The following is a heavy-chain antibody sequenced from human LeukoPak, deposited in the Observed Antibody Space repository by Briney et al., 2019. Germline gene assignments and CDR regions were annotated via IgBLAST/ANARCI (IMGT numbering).Heavy chain of an antibody. CDR1: GGALTGSSYY. J-gene: IGHJ6*03. CDR3: ARRPIHNSGWNNNYYYYMDV. CDR2: MYDSGST. Sequence: SETLSLTCTVSGGALTGSSYYWGWIRQPPGKGLEWIGSMYDSGSTYYNPSLKSRVTISVDTSKKHFSLRLRSVTAADTAIYFCARRPIHNSGWNNNYYYYMDVWGKGTTVTVSS. D-gene: IGHD6-19*01. V-gene: IGHV4-39*01.